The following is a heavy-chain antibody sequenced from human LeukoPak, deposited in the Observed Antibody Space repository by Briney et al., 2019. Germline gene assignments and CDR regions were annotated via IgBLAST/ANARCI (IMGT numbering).Heavy chain of an antibody. Sequence: GGSLRLSCAAPGFTVSSNYMSWVRQAPGKGLEWVSVIYSGGSTYYADSVKGRFTISRDNSKNTLYLQMNSLRAEDTAVYYCAREDHYDSSGYLYYYGMDVWGQGTTVTVSS. CDR2: IYSGGST. V-gene: IGHV3-66*01. CDR3: AREDHYDSSGYLYYYGMDV. J-gene: IGHJ6*02. CDR1: GFTVSSNY. D-gene: IGHD3-22*01.